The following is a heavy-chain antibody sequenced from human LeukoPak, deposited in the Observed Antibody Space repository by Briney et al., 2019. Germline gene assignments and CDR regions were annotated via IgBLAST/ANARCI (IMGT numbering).Heavy chain of an antibody. CDR1: GFTFSSYG. J-gene: IGHJ4*02. V-gene: IGHV3-30*02. CDR2: IRYDGSNK. CDR3: AREGGRGVDC. D-gene: IGHD1-26*01. Sequence: GGSLRLSCAASGFTFSSYGMHWVRQAPGKGLEWAAFIRYDGSNKYYADSVKGRFTISRDNSKNTLYLQMNSLRAEDTAVYYCAREGGRGVDCWGQGTLVTVSS.